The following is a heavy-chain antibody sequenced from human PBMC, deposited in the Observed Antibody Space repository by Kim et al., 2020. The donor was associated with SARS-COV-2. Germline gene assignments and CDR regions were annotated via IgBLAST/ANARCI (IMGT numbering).Heavy chain of an antibody. CDR3: AKRVGDTGSGYMDV. Sequence: GGSLSLSCASSGFTFSNYGMNWVRQAPGKGPEWVSAISNSGSTFEADSVKGRFPISRDNSKNTLYLQMNSLRAEDTAVYYCAKRVGDTGSGYMDVWGQGTTLTVSS. J-gene: IGHJ6*02. D-gene: IGHD3-10*01. V-gene: IGHV3-23*01. CDR2: ISNSGST. CDR1: GFTFSNYG.